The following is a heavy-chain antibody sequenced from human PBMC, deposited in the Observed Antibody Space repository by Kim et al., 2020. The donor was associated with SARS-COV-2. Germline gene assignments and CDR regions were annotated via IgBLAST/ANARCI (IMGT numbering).Heavy chain of an antibody. D-gene: IGHD5-18*01. CDR3: ARIGRGGYSYSDYYMDV. V-gene: IGHV4-34*01. Sequence: LKSRVTRSVDTSKNQFSLKLSSVTAADTAVYYCARIGRGGYSYSDYYMDVWGKGTTVTVSS. J-gene: IGHJ6*03.